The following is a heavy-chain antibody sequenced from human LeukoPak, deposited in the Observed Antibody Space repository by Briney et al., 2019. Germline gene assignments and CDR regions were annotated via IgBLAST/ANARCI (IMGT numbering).Heavy chain of an antibody. D-gene: IGHD1-26*01. CDR3: AESRYSGSYDY. J-gene: IGHJ4*02. Sequence: GASVKVSCKASGGTFSNYAISWVRQAPGQGLEWMGGIIPIFGTANYAQKFQGRVTITADESTSTAYMELSSLRSEDTAVYYCAESRYSGSYDYWGQGTLVTVSS. CDR1: GGTFSNYA. CDR2: IIPIFGTA. V-gene: IGHV1-69*13.